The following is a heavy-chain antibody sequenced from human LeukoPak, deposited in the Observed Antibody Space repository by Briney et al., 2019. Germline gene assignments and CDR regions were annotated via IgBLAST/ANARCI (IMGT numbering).Heavy chain of an antibody. V-gene: IGHV3-23*01. CDR1: GFTFSSYG. Sequence: GGTLRLSCAASGFTFSSYGMSWVRQAPGKGLEWVSAISGSGGSTYYADSVKGRFTISRDNSKNTLYLQMNSLRAEDTAVYYCAKDFPYYDSSGYHYVENDYWGQGTLVTVSS. CDR2: ISGSGGST. D-gene: IGHD3-22*01. J-gene: IGHJ4*02. CDR3: AKDFPYYDSSGYHYVENDY.